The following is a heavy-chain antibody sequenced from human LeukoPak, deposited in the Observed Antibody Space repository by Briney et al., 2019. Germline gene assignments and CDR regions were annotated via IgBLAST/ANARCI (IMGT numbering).Heavy chain of an antibody. CDR3: ARGLTSNYYDSSGYYPTGN. V-gene: IGHV3-9*01. D-gene: IGHD3-22*01. CDR2: ISWNSGSI. J-gene: IGHJ4*02. Sequence: PGGSLRLSCAASGFTFDDYAMHWVRQAPGKGLEWVSGISWNSGSIGYADSVKGRFTISRDNAKNSLYLQMNSLRAEDTALYYCARGLTSNYYDSSGYYPTGNWGQGTLVTVSS. CDR1: GFTFDDYA.